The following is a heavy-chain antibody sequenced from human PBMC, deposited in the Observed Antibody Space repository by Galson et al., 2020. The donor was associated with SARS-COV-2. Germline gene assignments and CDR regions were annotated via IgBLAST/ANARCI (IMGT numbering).Heavy chain of an antibody. V-gene: IGHV3-15*01. CDR1: GFTFSNAW. D-gene: IGHD3-22*01. CDR2: IKTKTEGGTT. Sequence: GGSLRLSCAASGFTFSNAWMSWVRQGPGKGLEWVGRIKTKTEGGTTDYAAPVKGRFTISRDDSKNTLYLQMNSLKTEDTAVYYCTTVGSYYYDGSGSYFFDYWCQGTVGTVSS. CDR3: TTVGSYYYDGSGSYFFDY. J-gene: IGHJ4*02.